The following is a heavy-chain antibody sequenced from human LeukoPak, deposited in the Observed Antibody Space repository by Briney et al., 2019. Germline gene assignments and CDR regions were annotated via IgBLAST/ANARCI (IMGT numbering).Heavy chain of an antibody. J-gene: IGHJ4*02. CDR2: INAGNGNT. CDR1: GYTFTSYA. D-gene: IGHD4-17*01. Sequence: ASVXXXXKASGYTFTSYAMHWVRQAPGQRLEWMGWINAGNGNTKYSQKFQGRVTITRDTSASTAYMELSSLRSEDTAVYYCARDWERTVTPGYWGQGTLVTVSS. V-gene: IGHV1-3*01. CDR3: ARDWERTVTPGY.